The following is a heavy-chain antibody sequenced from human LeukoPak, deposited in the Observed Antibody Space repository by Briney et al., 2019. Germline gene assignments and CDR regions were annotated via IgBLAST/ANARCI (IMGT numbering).Heavy chain of an antibody. V-gene: IGHV4-39*01. CDR2: IYYAGNT. CDR3: ATPGIAAAGTLN. Sequence: SETVSLTCTGSGGSISSYSYYWGWNRQAPGKGLEWIGSIYYAGNTYYNPSLKSRVTIFADTSKNQFSLKLSSVTAADTAVYYCATPGIAAAGTLNWGQGILVTVSS. J-gene: IGHJ4*02. CDR1: GGSISSYSYY. D-gene: IGHD6-13*01.